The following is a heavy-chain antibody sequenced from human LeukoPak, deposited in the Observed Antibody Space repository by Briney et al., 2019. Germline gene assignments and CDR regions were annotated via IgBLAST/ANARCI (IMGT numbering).Heavy chain of an antibody. D-gene: IGHD3-22*01. Sequence: GGSLRLSCAASGFTFSSYAVSWVRQAPGKGLAWVSAISDSGGSTQYADSVKGRFTISRDNSKNTLYLQMNSLRAEDTAVYYCARDSSPYYYDSSGYGDYWGQGTLVTVSS. J-gene: IGHJ4*02. V-gene: IGHV3-23*01. CDR2: ISDSGGST. CDR3: ARDSSPYYYDSSGYGDY. CDR1: GFTFSSYA.